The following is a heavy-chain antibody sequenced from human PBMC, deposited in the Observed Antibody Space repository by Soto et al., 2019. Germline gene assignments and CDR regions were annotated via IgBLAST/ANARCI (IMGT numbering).Heavy chain of an antibody. CDR3: ARVPTLTGPPDYYYGMDV. CDR2: IYTSGST. V-gene: IGHV4-4*07. J-gene: IGHJ6*02. CDR1: GGSISSYY. Sequence: QVQLQESGPGLVKPSETLSLTCTVSGGSISSYYWSWIRQPAGKGLEWIGRIYTSGSTNYNPSLTSRVTMSVDTSKNQFSLKLSSVTAADTAVYYCARVPTLTGPPDYYYGMDVWGQGTTVTVSS. D-gene: IGHD3-9*01.